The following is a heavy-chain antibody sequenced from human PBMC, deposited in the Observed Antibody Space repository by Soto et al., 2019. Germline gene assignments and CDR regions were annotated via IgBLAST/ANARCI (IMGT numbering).Heavy chain of an antibody. Sequence: QVQLVQSGAEVKKPGASVKVSCKASGYTFTSYYMHWVRQAPGQGLEWMGIINPSGGSTSYAQKFQGRVTMTRDTSTSTVYMELSSLRSEETAVYYCVRVYPSDTRYGYVGNNWFDPWGQGTLVTVSS. D-gene: IGHD5-18*01. V-gene: IGHV1-46*03. CDR1: GYTFTSYY. CDR3: VRVYPSDTRYGYVGNNWFDP. J-gene: IGHJ5*02. CDR2: INPSGGST.